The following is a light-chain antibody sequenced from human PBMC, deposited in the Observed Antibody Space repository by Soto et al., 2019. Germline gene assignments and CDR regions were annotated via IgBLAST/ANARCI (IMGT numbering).Light chain of an antibody. J-gene: IGKJ4*01. Sequence: EIVLTQSPATLSLSPXXXATLSCRASQSVNIFLAWYQQKPGQAPRLLIYDASKRATGIPARFSGSGSGTDFTLTISNLETEDFAVYYCQQRKNWPPTFGGGTKVEIK. V-gene: IGKV3-11*01. CDR3: QQRKNWPPT. CDR2: DAS. CDR1: QSVNIF.